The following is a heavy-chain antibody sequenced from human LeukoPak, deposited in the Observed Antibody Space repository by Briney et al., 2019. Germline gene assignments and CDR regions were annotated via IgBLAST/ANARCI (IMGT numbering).Heavy chain of an antibody. D-gene: IGHD1-26*01. Sequence: GGSLRLSCAASGFTFSSYAMSWVRQAPGKGPEWVSAISGSGGSTYYADSVKGRFTISRDNSKNTLYLQMNSLRAEDTAVYYCAKDTDGGSYYFDYWGQGTLVTVSS. V-gene: IGHV3-23*01. CDR2: ISGSGGST. CDR3: AKDTDGGSYYFDY. CDR1: GFTFSSYA. J-gene: IGHJ4*02.